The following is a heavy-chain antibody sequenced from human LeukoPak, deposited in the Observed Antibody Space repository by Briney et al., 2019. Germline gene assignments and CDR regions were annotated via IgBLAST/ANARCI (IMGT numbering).Heavy chain of an antibody. D-gene: IGHD6-19*01. Sequence: GESLKISCKGSGYSFTRYWIGWVHQMPGKGLEWMGIIYPGDSDTRYSPSFQGQVTISADKSISTAYLQWSSLKASGTAMYYCARQRGYSSGYFDYWGQGTLVTVSS. CDR3: ARQRGYSSGYFDY. CDR1: GYSFTRYW. J-gene: IGHJ4*02. V-gene: IGHV5-51*07. CDR2: IYPGDSDT.